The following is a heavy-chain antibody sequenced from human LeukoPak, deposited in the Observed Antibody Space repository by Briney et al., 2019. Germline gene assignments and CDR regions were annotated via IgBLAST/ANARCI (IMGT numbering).Heavy chain of an antibody. CDR2: ISYDGSNK. CDR3: ARGLRFLEWLLSPLDY. CDR1: GFTFTSYG. D-gene: IGHD3-3*01. Sequence: GGSLRLSCAASGFTFTSYGMHWVRQAPGKGLEWVAVISYDGSNKYYADSVKGRFTISRDNSKNTLYLQMNSLRAEDTAVYYCARGLRFLEWLLSPLDYWGQGTLVTVSS. J-gene: IGHJ4*02. V-gene: IGHV3-30*03.